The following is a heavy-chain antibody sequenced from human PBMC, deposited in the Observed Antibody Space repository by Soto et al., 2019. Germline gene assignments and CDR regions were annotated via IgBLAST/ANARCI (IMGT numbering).Heavy chain of an antibody. CDR1: GDSISTNDHY. CDR2: IYYTGST. Sequence: QVQLQESGPGLVKPSQTLSLTCTVSGDSISTNDHYWTWIRQPPGKGLEWIGYIYYTGSTYYSPSLKSRASLSVDTSNNQLSLNLTSVTAADTAVYYCAGGVDYSYVDSWGQGTLVTVSS. D-gene: IGHD4-4*01. V-gene: IGHV4-30-4*08. CDR3: AGGVDYSYVDS. J-gene: IGHJ5*01.